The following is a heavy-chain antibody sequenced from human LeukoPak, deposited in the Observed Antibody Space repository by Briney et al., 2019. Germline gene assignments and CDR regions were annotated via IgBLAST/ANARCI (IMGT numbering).Heavy chain of an antibody. D-gene: IGHD2-15*01. J-gene: IGHJ5*01. CDR3: ASGFDSVVVGLYNWLDS. Sequence: PRGSLRLSCAASGLTFSNNAMTWVRQAPGKGLEWVSSISGSGGDTYYADSVQGRFAISRDNSRTTLYLQKNSLRAEDTAIYYCASGFDSVVVGLYNWLDSWGQGTLVTVSS. CDR1: GLTFSNNA. V-gene: IGHV3-23*01. CDR2: ISGSGGDT.